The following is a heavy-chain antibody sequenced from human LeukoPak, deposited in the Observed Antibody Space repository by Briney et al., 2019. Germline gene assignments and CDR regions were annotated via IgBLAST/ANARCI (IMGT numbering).Heavy chain of an antibody. CDR1: GFTFNNYD. J-gene: IGHJ4*02. Sequence: GGSLRLSCAASGFTFNNYDMHWVRQAPGKGLEWVGLIWHDGGKKYYGDPVKGRFTISRDNSKNTLYLQMSSLGAEDTGVYYCAKDKSIAARQLDYWGQGTLVTVSS. D-gene: IGHD6-6*01. CDR3: AKDKSIAARQLDY. V-gene: IGHV3-33*06. CDR2: IWHDGGKK.